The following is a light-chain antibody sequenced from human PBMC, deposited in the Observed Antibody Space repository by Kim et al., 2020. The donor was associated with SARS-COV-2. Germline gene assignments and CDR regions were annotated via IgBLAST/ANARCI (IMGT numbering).Light chain of an antibody. V-gene: IGKV1-5*03. CDR3: QQYDSYPLT. CDR2: KAS. J-gene: IGKJ4*01. CDR1: QNINNW. Sequence: DIQMTQSPSTLSASVGDRVTITCRASQNINNWLAWYQQKPGKAPNLLIYKASSLESGVPSKFSGSGSGTEFTLTISSLQPDDFATYYCQQYDSYPLTFGGGTKLDIK.